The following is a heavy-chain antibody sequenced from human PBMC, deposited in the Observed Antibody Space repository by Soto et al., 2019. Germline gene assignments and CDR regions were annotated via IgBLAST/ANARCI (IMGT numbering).Heavy chain of an antibody. CDR1: GYTFTSYG. V-gene: IGHV1-18*01. CDR2: ISAYNGNT. J-gene: IGHJ4*02. D-gene: IGHD2-15*01. Sequence: ASVKVSCKASGYTFTSYGISWVRQAPGQGLEWMGWISAYNGNTNYAQKLQGRVTMTTDTSTSTAYMELRSLRSDDTAVYYCARADCSGGSCYSPDYWGQGTLVTVSS. CDR3: ARADCSGGSCYSPDY.